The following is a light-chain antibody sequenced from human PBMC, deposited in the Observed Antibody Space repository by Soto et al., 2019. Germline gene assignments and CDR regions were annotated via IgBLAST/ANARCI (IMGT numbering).Light chain of an antibody. Sequence: IVLTQSPGTLSLSPGERATLSCRASQSVTNRYLAWHQQKPGQAPRLLIYDASNRATGVPDRFSGSGSGTDFTLTISRLEPEDFAVYYCQQYSSSPKTFGHGTKVEIK. J-gene: IGKJ1*01. CDR2: DAS. CDR1: QSVTNRY. CDR3: QQYSSSPKT. V-gene: IGKV3-20*01.